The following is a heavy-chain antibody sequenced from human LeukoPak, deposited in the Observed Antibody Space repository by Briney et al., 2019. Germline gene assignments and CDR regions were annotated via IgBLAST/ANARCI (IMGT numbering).Heavy chain of an antibody. CDR3: ARDDIAVAGTDY. Sequence: GGSLRLSCAASGFTVSSNYMSWVRQAPGKGLEWVSVIYNGGTTYYADSVEGRFTISRDNSKNTLYLQMNGLRAEDTAVYYCARDDIAVAGTDYWGQGTLVTVSS. CDR1: GFTVSSNY. J-gene: IGHJ4*02. D-gene: IGHD6-19*01. V-gene: IGHV3-53*01. CDR2: IYNGGTT.